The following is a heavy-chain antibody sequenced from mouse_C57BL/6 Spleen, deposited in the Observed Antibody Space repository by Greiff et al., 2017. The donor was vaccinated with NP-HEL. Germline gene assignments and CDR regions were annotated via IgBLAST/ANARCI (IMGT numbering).Heavy chain of an antibody. CDR3: ARDGRGDYYAMDY. Sequence: VQLQQPGAELVKPGASVKLSCKASGYTFTSYWMHWVKQRPGQGLEWIGMIHPNSGSTNYNEKFKSKATLTVDKSSSTAYMQLSSLTSEDSAVYYCARDGRGDYYAMDYWGQGTSVTVSS. CDR2: IHPNSGST. J-gene: IGHJ4*01. CDR1: GYTFTSYW. D-gene: IGHD1-1*01. V-gene: IGHV1-64*01.